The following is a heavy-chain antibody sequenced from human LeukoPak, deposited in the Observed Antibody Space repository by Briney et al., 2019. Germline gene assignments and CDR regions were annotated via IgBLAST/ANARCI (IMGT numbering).Heavy chain of an antibody. CDR1: GGSISSGGYY. CDR3: ARVSERHELDY. CDR2: IYHSGST. Sequence: SETLSLTCAVCGGSISSGGYYWSWIRQPPGKGLEWIGYIYHSGSTYYNPSLKSRVTISVDRSKNQFSLKMSSVTAADTAVYYCARVSERHELDYWGPGTLVTVSS. J-gene: IGHJ4*02. D-gene: IGHD5/OR15-5a*01. V-gene: IGHV4-30-2*01.